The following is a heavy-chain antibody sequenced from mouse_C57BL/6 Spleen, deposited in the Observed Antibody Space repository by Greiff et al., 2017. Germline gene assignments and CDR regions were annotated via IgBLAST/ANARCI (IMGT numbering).Heavy chain of an antibody. CDR3: ARTDWDYAMDY. CDR1: GYAFSSSW. Sequence: VQLVESGPELVKPGASVTISCKASGYAFSSSWMNWVKQRPGKGLEWIGRIYPGDGDTNYNGKFKGKATLTADKSSSTAYMQLSSLTSEDSAVYFCARTDWDYAMDYWGQGTSVTVSS. D-gene: IGHD4-1*01. J-gene: IGHJ4*01. V-gene: IGHV1-82*01. CDR2: IYPGDGDT.